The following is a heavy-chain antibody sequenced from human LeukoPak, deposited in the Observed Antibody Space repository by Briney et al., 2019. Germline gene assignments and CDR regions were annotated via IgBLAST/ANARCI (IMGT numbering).Heavy chain of an antibody. Sequence: GGSLRLSCAASGFTFSDYYMSWIRQAPGKGLEWVANIKQDGSEKYYVDSVKGRFTISRDNAKNSLYLQMNSLRAEDTAVYYCARESLYYYDSSAQRKDDYWGQGTLVTVSS. J-gene: IGHJ4*02. CDR1: GFTFSDYY. D-gene: IGHD3-22*01. CDR3: ARESLYYYDSSAQRKDDY. V-gene: IGHV3-7*01. CDR2: IKQDGSEK.